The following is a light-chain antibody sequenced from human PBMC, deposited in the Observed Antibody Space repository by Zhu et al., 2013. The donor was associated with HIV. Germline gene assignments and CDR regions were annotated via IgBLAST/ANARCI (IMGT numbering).Light chain of an antibody. V-gene: IGKV1-16*01. CDR1: QVIGNS. J-gene: IGKJ2*01. CDR2: AAS. Sequence: IQLTQSPSSLSASVGDRVTVTCRASQVIGNSLAWFQQKPGKAPKSLIYAASNLQSGVPSRFSATGSGTDFTLTITSLLSEDFATYYCQQYKTYPQTFGQGTRL. CDR3: QQYKTYPQT.